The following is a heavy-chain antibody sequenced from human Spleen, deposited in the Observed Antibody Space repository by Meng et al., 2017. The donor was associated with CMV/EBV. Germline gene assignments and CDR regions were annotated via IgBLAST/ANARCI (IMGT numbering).Heavy chain of an antibody. V-gene: IGHV4-34*01. Sequence: SFSGYYWSLIRQPPGKGLEWIGEINHSGSTNYNPSLKSRVTISVDTSKNQFSLKLSSVTAADTAVYYCARDPTIMLTFGGVRGWFDPWGQGILVTVSS. CDR3: ARDPTIMLTFGGVRGWFDP. CDR1: SFSGYY. J-gene: IGHJ5*02. CDR2: INHSGST. D-gene: IGHD3-16*01.